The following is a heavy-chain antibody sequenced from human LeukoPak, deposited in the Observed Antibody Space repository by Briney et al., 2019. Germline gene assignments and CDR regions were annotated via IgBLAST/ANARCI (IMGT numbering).Heavy chain of an antibody. CDR1: GYSFASYD. J-gene: IGHJ4*02. D-gene: IGHD7-27*01. Sequence: ASVRVSCKASGYSFASYDFDWVRQATGQRPEWMGWMSPNSGDTGYAQKFQDRVTMTRNTSISTAYMELSSLRSDDTAVYYCARGPPNWGYDYWGPGTLVTVSS. CDR3: ARGPPNWGYDY. CDR2: MSPNSGDT. V-gene: IGHV1-8*01.